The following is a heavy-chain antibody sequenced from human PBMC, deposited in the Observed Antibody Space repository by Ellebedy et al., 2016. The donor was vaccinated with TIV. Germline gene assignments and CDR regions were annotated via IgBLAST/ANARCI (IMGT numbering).Heavy chain of an antibody. V-gene: IGHV1-69*04. CDR2: IIPILGIA. Sequence: SVKVSXKASGGTFSSYAISWVRQAPGQGLEWMGRIIPILGIANYAQKFQGRVTITADKSTSTAYMELSSLRSEDTAVYYCARDGYNWGFDYWGQGTLVTVSS. CDR3: ARDGYNWGFDY. J-gene: IGHJ4*02. D-gene: IGHD5-24*01. CDR1: GGTFSSYA.